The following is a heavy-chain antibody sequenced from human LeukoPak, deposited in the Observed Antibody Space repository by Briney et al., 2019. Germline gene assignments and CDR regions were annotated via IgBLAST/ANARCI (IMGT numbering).Heavy chain of an antibody. Sequence: SETLSLTCAVSGGSISSSTYYWGWIRQPPGRGLEWIGSIYYSGSTNYNPSLKSRVTISIDTSKNQFSLRLKSVTAADTAVYYCARAVDSSAFSSFQHWGQGALVTVSS. CDR1: GGSISSSTYY. CDR3: ARAVDSSAFSSFQH. CDR2: IYYSGST. J-gene: IGHJ1*01. D-gene: IGHD3-22*01. V-gene: IGHV4-39*07.